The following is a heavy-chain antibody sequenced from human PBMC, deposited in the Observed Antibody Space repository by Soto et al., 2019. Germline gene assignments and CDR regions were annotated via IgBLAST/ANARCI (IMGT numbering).Heavy chain of an antibody. CDR1: GGTFSSYT. CDR3: ARDPGGSGRPIGSIAAAGTEWFDP. J-gene: IGHJ5*02. D-gene: IGHD6-13*01. V-gene: IGHV1-69*08. CDR2: IIPILGIA. Sequence: QVQLVQSGAEVKKPGSSVKVSCKASGGTFSSYTISWVRQAPGQGLAWMGRIIPILGIANYAQKFQGRVTITSDKDTTRADLELRSLRSEHTAVYDGARDPGGSGRPIGSIAAAGTEWFDPWGRGTLVTVSS.